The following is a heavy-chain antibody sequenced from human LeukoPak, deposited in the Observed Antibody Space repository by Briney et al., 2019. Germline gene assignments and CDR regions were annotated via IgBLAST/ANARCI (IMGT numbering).Heavy chain of an antibody. CDR2: ISAYNGNT. Sequence: GASVKVSYKASGYTFTSYGISWVRQAPGQGLEWMGWISAYNGNTNYAQKLQGRVTMTTDTSTSTAYMELRSLRSDDTAVYYCARYCSSTSCRYYYMDVWGKGTTVTVSS. CDR1: GYTFTSYG. J-gene: IGHJ6*03. CDR3: ARYCSSTSCRYYYMDV. D-gene: IGHD2-2*01. V-gene: IGHV1-18*01.